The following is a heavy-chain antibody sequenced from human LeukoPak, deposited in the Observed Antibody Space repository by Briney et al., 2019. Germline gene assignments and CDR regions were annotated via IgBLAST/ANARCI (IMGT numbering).Heavy chain of an antibody. V-gene: IGHV3-23*01. CDR1: GFTFSSYG. J-gene: IGHJ3*02. Sequence: GGTLRLSCAASGFTFSSYGMSWVRQAPGRGLEWVSAISGSGGSTYYADSVKGRFTISRDNSKNTLYLHMNSLRAEDTAVYYGAKSGAFDIWGQGKMVTVS. CDR3: AKSGAFDI. CDR2: ISGSGGST. D-gene: IGHD6-25*01.